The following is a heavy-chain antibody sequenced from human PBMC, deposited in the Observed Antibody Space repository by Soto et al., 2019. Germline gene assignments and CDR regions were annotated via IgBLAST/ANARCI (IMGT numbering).Heavy chain of an antibody. D-gene: IGHD2-15*01. CDR3: AGDLSYGGRKPDAFDV. Sequence: QVQLVQSGPEVKKPGASVRLSCKASGYTFTNHYLHWVRQAPGQGLEWMGIINPSGGATSYAQKFQGRITATRDTSTNTLYLEVGSLRFEDTAVYYCAGDLSYGGRKPDAFDVWGQGTVVTVSS. CDR1: GYTFTNHY. V-gene: IGHV1-46*01. CDR2: INPSGGAT. J-gene: IGHJ3*01.